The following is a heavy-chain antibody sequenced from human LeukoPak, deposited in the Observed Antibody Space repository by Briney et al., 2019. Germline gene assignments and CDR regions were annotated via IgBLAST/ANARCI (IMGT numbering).Heavy chain of an antibody. CDR1: GFTFSSYA. CDR3: ARVAAAEFDY. V-gene: IGHV4-39*07. D-gene: IGHD6-13*01. J-gene: IGHJ4*02. Sequence: PGGSLRLSCAASGFTFSSYAMSWVRQAPGKGLEWIGSIYYSGSTYYNPSLKSRVTISVDTSKNQFSLKLSSVTAADTAVYYCARVAAAEFDYWGQGTLVTVSS. CDR2: IYYSGST.